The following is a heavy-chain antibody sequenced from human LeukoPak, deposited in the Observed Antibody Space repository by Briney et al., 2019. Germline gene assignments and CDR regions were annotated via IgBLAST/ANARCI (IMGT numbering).Heavy chain of an antibody. J-gene: IGHJ4*02. CDR2: IYYSGGT. D-gene: IGHD3-10*01. CDR1: GGSISSSSYY. Sequence: TSETLSLTCTVSGGSISSSSYYWGWIRQPPGKGLEWIGSIYYSGGTYYNPSLKSRVTISVDTSKNQFSLKLSSVTAADTAVYYCARVRPVWFGESYYFDYWGQGTLVTVSS. V-gene: IGHV4-39*01. CDR3: ARVRPVWFGESYYFDY.